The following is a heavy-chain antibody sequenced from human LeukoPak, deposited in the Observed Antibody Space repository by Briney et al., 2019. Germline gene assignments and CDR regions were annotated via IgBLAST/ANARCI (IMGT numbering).Heavy chain of an antibody. CDR1: GGSISSYY. CDR2: IHYSGST. V-gene: IGHV4-59*01. CDR3: ARDSSGYSNYYYYYYMDV. J-gene: IGHJ6*03. Sequence: SETLSLTCTVSGGSISSYYWSWIRQPPGKGPEWIGYIHYSGSTNYNPSLKSRVTISVDTSSNQFSLKLGSVTAADTAVYYCARDSSGYSNYYYYYYMDVWGKGTTVTVSS. D-gene: IGHD3-22*01.